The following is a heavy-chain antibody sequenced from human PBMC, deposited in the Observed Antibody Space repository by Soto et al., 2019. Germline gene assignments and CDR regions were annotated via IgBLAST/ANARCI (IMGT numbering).Heavy chain of an antibody. D-gene: IGHD1-26*01. J-gene: IGHJ4*02. CDR3: ARVGGSYYFDY. CDR2: INAGNGNI. CDR1: GYTLTSYA. V-gene: IGHV1-3*01. Sequence: SAHVSCKPSGYTLTSYAMHWGRQAPGQRLEWMGWINAGNGNINYAQKPQGRVTMTTDTSTSTAYMELRSLRSDDTAVYYCARVGGSYYFDYWSQGTLVTVSS.